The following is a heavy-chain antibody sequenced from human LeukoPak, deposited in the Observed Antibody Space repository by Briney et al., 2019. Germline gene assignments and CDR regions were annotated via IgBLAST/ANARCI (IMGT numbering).Heavy chain of an antibody. CDR1: GGSFSGYY. J-gene: IGHJ4*02. CDR2: INHSGST. D-gene: IGHD2-2*02. Sequence: SETLSLTCAVYGGSFSGYYWSWIRQPPGKGLEWIGEINHSGSTNYNPPLKSRVTISVDTSKNQFSLKLSSVTAADTAVYYCARHVYCSSTSCYTSPYYFDYWGQGTLVTVSS. V-gene: IGHV4-34*01. CDR3: ARHVYCSSTSCYTSPYYFDY.